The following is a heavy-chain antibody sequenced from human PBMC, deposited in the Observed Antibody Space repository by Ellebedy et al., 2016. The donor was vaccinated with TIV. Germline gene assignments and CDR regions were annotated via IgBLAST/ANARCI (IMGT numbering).Heavy chain of an antibody. J-gene: IGHJ3*02. CDR1: KFTFSTYP. Sequence: PGGSLRLSCAASKFTFSTYPMNWVRQAPGKGLEWVSYISGSSTTIYYADSVKGRFTISRDNAQNSLFLQMNSLRGEDTAVYYCARGVVGAPDTFDIWGQGTMVTVSS. CDR3: ARGVVGAPDTFDI. D-gene: IGHD1-26*01. CDR2: ISGSSTTI. V-gene: IGHV3-48*01.